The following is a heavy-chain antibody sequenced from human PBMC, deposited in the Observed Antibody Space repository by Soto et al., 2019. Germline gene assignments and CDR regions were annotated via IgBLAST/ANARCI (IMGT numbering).Heavy chain of an antibody. CDR2: ISSSSSYI. V-gene: IGHV3-21*01. D-gene: IGHD3-3*01. J-gene: IGHJ4*02. Sequence: LRLSCAASGFTFSSYSMNWVRQAPGKGLEWVSSISSSSSYIYYADSVKGRFTISRDTAKNSLYLQMNSLRAEDTAVYYCARGTYYDFWSGSVPDYWGQGTLVTVSS. CDR1: GFTFSSYS. CDR3: ARGTYYDFWSGSVPDY.